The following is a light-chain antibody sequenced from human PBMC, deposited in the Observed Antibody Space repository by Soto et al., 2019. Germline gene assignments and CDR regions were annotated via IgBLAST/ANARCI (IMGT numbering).Light chain of an antibody. CDR1: QSVSSY. CDR2: DAS. V-gene: IGKV3-11*01. CDR3: QQRSTL. J-gene: IGKJ4*01. Sequence: EIVLTQSPATLSLSPGERATLSCRASQSVSSYLAWYQQKPGQAPRLLIYDASNRATGIPARFSGSGSGTDFTLTISSLEPEDFAVYYCQQRSTLFGAGTKVDIK.